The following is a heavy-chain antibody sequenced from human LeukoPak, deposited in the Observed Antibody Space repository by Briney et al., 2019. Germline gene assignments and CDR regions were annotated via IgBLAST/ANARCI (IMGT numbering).Heavy chain of an antibody. CDR2: ISSSSYI. J-gene: IGHJ3*02. V-gene: IGHV3-21*01. D-gene: IGHD3-22*01. CDR1: GFTCSSYS. Sequence: GGSLRLSCAASGFTCSSYSMNWVRQGPGKGLEWVSSISSSSYIYYADSVTGRFTISRDNAKNSLYLQMNSLRAEDTAVYYCARDVTMIPDAFDIWGQGTMVTVSS. CDR3: ARDVTMIPDAFDI.